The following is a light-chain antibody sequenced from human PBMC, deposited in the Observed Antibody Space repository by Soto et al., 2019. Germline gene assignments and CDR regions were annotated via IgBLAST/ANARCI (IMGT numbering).Light chain of an antibody. CDR3: MQGLQMPPYT. Sequence: DIVMTQSPLSLTVTPGEPASISCRSSRSLLHDNGYNYLDWYLQEPGQSPQLLIYLTSKRASGVPDRFSGSGSGTDFTLRISRVEAEDVGIFYCMQGLQMPPYTFGQGTKLEIK. V-gene: IGKV2-28*01. CDR2: LTS. CDR1: RSLLHDNGYNY. J-gene: IGKJ2*01.